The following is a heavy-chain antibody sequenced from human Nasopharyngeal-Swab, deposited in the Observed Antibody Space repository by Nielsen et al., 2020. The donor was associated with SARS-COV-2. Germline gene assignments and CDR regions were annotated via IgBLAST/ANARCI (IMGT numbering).Heavy chain of an antibody. CDR2: ISYDGSNK. D-gene: IGHD5/OR15-5a*01. CDR3: ARDGPSTYYYYGMDV. CDR1: GFTFSSYA. J-gene: IGHJ6*02. Sequence: GGSLKLSCAASGFTFSSYAMHWVRQAPGKGLEWVAVISYDGSNKYYADSVKGRFTISRDNSKNTLYLQMNSLRAEDTAVYYCARDGPSTYYYYGMDVGGQGTTVTVSS. V-gene: IGHV3-30*04.